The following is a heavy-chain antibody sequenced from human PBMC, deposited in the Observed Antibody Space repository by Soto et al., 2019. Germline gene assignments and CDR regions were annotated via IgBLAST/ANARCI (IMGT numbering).Heavy chain of an antibody. CDR2: INPGDSDI. CDR1: GYSFTSYW. D-gene: IGHD5-18*01. V-gene: IGHV5-51*01. J-gene: IGHJ4*02. Sequence: EVQLVQSGAEVKKPGASLKMSCKGSGYSFTSYWIGWVRQMPGKGLEWMGIINPGDSDIRYSPSFHGQNTISADKSISTAYLQWSGLKASDTAMYYWARPSTGTAMVRYWGQGTLVTVSS. CDR3: ARPSTGTAMVRY.